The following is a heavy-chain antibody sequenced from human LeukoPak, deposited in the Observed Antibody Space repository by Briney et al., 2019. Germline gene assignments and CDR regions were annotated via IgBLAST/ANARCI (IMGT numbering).Heavy chain of an antibody. CDR3: ARDRQPETYSSGWYGRAFDI. V-gene: IGHV4-59*01. Sequence: SETLSLTCTVSGGSISSYYWSWIRQPPGKGLEWIGYIYYSGSTNYNPSLKSRVTISVDTSKNQFSLKLSSVTAADTAVYYCARDRQPETYSSGWYGRAFDIWGQGTMVTVSS. CDR1: GGSISSYY. J-gene: IGHJ3*02. CDR2: IYYSGST. D-gene: IGHD6-19*01.